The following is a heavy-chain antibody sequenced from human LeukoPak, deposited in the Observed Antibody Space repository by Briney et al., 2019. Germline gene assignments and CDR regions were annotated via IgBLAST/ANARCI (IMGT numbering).Heavy chain of an antibody. CDR1: GGTFSSYA. V-gene: IGHV1-69*05. CDR2: IIPIFGTA. D-gene: IGHD2-2*02. Sequence: ASVKVSCKASGGTFSSYAISWVRQAPGQGLEWMGGIIPIFGTANYAQKFQGRVTITTDESTSTAYMELSSLRSEDTAVYYCARIMRYPTLGYYYYYMDVWGKGTTATVSS. CDR3: ARIMRYPTLGYYYYYMDV. J-gene: IGHJ6*03.